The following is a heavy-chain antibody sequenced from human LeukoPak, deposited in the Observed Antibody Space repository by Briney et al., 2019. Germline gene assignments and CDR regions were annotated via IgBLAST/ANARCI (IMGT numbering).Heavy chain of an antibody. D-gene: IGHD4-23*01. CDR3: ARGYYGGKRGLNY. CDR2: INHSGST. J-gene: IGHJ4*02. V-gene: IGHV4-34*01. CDR1: GGSFSGYY. Sequence: SETLSLTCAVYGGSFSGYYWSWIRHPPGKGLGWIGEINHSGSTNYNPSLKSRVTISVDTSKNQFSLKLSSVTAADTAVYYCARGYYGGKRGLNYWGQGTLVTVSS.